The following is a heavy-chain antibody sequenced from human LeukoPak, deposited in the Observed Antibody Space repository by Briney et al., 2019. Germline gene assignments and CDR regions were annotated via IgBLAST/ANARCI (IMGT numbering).Heavy chain of an antibody. J-gene: IGHJ3*02. D-gene: IGHD6-6*01. CDR2: IRSKASSYAT. CDR1: GFTFSGSA. V-gene: IGHV3-73*01. Sequence: TGGSLRLSCAASGFTFSGSAMHWVRQASGKGLEWVGRIRSKASSYATAYAASVKGRFTISRDDSKNTAYLQMNSLKTGDTAVYYCTVPFDTWGQGTMVTVSS. CDR3: TVPFDT.